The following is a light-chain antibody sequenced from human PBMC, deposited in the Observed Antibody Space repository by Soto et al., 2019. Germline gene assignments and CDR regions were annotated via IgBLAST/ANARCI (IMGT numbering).Light chain of an antibody. J-gene: IGKJ1*01. Sequence: GRVSCTQREKTTLFCGASQSISSKYLAWYQQKLGQAPRLLIYGASSRTTGIPDRFSVSRSGADFTLSTASLEPQHFGVYYCRQYGITPRTFDPGTKVDIK. CDR3: RQYGITPRT. V-gene: IGKV3-20*01. CDR2: GAS. CDR1: QSISSKY.